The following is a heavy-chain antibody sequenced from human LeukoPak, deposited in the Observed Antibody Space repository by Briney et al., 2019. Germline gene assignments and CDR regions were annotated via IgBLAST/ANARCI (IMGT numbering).Heavy chain of an antibody. CDR2: IHHSGSS. CDR3: ARGGNRFGGFYFDY. D-gene: IGHD3-10*01. Sequence: SETLSLTCTVSADSLSSGGHYWAWIRQLPGKGLESIVFIHHSGSSRHNPSLKDRVAISVDASRKQFALRLSSVTAADTAIYYCARGGNRFGGFYFDYWGQGIQVIVSS. CDR1: ADSLSSGGHY. J-gene: IGHJ4*02. V-gene: IGHV4-31*03.